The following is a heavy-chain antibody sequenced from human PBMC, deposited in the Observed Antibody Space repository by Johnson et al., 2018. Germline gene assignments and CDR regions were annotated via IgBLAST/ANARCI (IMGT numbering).Heavy chain of an antibody. CDR1: GFTFSSYG. CDR2: ISYDGSNK. D-gene: IGHD3-10*01. V-gene: IGHV3-30*03. Sequence: QVQLVQSGGGVVQPGRSLRLSCAASGFTFSSYGMHWVRQAPGKGLEWVAVISYDGSNKYYADSVKGRFTISRDNSKNTLYLQMNSLRAGDTAVYYCARGNVLLWFGESLDAFDIWGQGTMVTVSS. CDR3: ARGNVLLWFGESLDAFDI. J-gene: IGHJ3*02.